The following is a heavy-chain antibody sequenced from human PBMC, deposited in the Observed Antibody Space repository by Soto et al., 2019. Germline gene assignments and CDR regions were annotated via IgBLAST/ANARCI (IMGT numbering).Heavy chain of an antibody. Sequence: GXSVKVSCKASGGPFISYAISWVRQAPGQGLEWMGGIIPIFGTANYAQKFQGRVTITADESTSTAYMELSSLRSEDTAVYYCAREGRQLALLYGMDVWGQGTTVTVSS. J-gene: IGHJ6*02. CDR3: AREGRQLALLYGMDV. CDR1: GGPFISYA. CDR2: IIPIFGTA. V-gene: IGHV1-69*01. D-gene: IGHD6-6*01.